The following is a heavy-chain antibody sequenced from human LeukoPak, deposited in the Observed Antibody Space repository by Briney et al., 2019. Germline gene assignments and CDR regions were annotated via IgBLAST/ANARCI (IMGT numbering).Heavy chain of an antibody. D-gene: IGHD5-18*01. J-gene: IGHJ4*02. CDR2: ISSDGSYK. CDR1: GFTFSSYG. Sequence: GGSLRLSCAASGFTFSSYGMHWVRQAPGKGLEWVAVISSDGSYKYYADSVKGRFTISRDNSKNTLYLQMNSLIPEDTAVYYCARQYISGQWYFDYWGQGTLVTVSS. V-gene: IGHV3-30*19. CDR3: ARQYISGQWYFDY.